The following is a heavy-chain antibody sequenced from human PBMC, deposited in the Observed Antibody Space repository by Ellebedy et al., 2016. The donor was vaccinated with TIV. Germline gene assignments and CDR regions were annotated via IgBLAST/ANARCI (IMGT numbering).Heavy chain of an antibody. V-gene: IGHV4-59*08. D-gene: IGHD2-15*01. J-gene: IGHJ5*02. Sequence: MPSETLSLTCTVSGGSISSYHWSWIRQPPGKGLEWIGYIYYSGSTNYNPSLKSRVTISVDTSKNQFSLKLSSVTAADTAVYYCASRGLPNWFDPWGQGTLVTVSS. CDR3: ASRGLPNWFDP. CDR1: GGSISSYH. CDR2: IYYSGST.